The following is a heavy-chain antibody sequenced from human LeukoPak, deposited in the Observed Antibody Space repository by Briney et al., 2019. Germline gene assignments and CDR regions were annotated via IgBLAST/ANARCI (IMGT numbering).Heavy chain of an antibody. D-gene: IGHD6-6*01. CDR2: IYPGDSDT. Sequence: GESLKISCKGSGYSFATYWIAWVRQMPGKGLEWMGIIYPGDSDTRYSPSFQGQVTISADKSISTAYLQWSSLKASDTAMYYCARLHSSSSGYFDSWGQGTLVTVSS. CDR1: GYSFATYW. J-gene: IGHJ4*02. V-gene: IGHV5-51*01. CDR3: ARLHSSSSGYFDS.